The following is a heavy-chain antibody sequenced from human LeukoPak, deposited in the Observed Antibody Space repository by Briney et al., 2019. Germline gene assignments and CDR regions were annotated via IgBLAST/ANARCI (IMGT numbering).Heavy chain of an antibody. V-gene: IGHV1-2*02. J-gene: IGHJ4*02. Sequence: ASVKVSCKASGYTFTGYYVHWVRQAPGQGLEWMGWINPNSGGTNYAQKFQGRVTMTRDTSISTAYMELSRLRSDGTAVYYCAGSIAVAGILDYWGQGTLVTVSS. CDR3: AGSIAVAGILDY. D-gene: IGHD6-19*01. CDR1: GYTFTGYY. CDR2: INPNSGGT.